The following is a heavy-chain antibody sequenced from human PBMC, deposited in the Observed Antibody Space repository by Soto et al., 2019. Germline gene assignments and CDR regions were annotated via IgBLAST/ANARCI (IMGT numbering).Heavy chain of an antibody. CDR1: GFTLSSYS. D-gene: IGHD3-22*01. Sequence: PGGTLRLPCAPSGFTLSSYSMNWVRQAPGKRLEWVSYISSSSSTIYYADSVKGRFTISRDNAKNSLYLQMSSLRDEDTAVYYCASIYYDSSGYDDAFGIWGRGTRFTVSS. CDR3: ASIYYDSSGYDDAFGI. J-gene: IGHJ3*02. CDR2: ISSSSSTI. V-gene: IGHV3-48*02.